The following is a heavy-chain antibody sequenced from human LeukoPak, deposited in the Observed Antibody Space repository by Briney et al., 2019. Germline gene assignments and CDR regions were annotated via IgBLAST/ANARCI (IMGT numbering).Heavy chain of an antibody. CDR2: ISGSGGTT. CDR1: GFTLRSYS. Sequence: PGGSLRLSCAASGFTLRSYSMSWIRQAPGKGLEWVSSISGSGGTTYYADSVKGRFTNARDNTQNTLYLQMNRLRAEDTAVYYCAKGDCSSNSCYAPADYWGQGTLATVSS. D-gene: IGHD2-2*01. V-gene: IGHV3-23*01. J-gene: IGHJ4*02. CDR3: AKGDCSSNSCYAPADY.